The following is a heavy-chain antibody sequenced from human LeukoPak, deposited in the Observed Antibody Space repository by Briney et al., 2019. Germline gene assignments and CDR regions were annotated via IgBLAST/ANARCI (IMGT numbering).Heavy chain of an antibody. J-gene: IGHJ4*02. D-gene: IGHD3-22*01. CDR3: ARARGDSSGYIPFYFDY. CDR1: RFTFIDYY. CDR2: ISDDSTYR. V-gene: IGHV3-11*05. Sequence: GGSLRLSCAASRFTFIDYYMGWIRQAPGKGPEWVSYISDDSTYRKYADSVKGRFTISGDNAKKSLHLQMNSLRAEDTAVYYCARARGDSSGYIPFYFDYWGQGTLVTVSS.